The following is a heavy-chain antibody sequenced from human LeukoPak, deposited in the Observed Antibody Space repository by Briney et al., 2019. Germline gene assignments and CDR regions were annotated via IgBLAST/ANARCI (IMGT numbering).Heavy chain of an antibody. Sequence: PETLSLTCTVSGDSITNSNYFWGWIRQPPGQGLEWIGEVFYNGNTHYNPSLKSRVTISTDTSKNQFSLTLTAVTASDTAIYYCARRSPLVVVTAAHYYDYWGQGTLVTVSS. V-gene: IGHV4-39*01. CDR3: ARRSPLVVVTAAHYYDY. CDR2: VFYNGNT. CDR1: GDSITNSNYF. J-gene: IGHJ4*02. D-gene: IGHD2-21*02.